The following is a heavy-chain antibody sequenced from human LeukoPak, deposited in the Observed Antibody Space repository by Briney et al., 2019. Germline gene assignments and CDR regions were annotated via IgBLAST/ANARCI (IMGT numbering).Heavy chain of an antibody. CDR3: TRSDYFDM. V-gene: IGHV3-74*01. D-gene: IGHD4-11*01. CDR1: GFTLSGYW. J-gene: IGHJ3*02. Sequence: GGSLRLSCAASGFTLSGYWMHWVRQAPGQGLVWVSRVKSDGTTIYYADSVKGRFTVSRDNAKNTMYPQMNSLRAEDTAVYFCTRSDYFDMWGQGTMVSVSS. CDR2: VKSDGTTI.